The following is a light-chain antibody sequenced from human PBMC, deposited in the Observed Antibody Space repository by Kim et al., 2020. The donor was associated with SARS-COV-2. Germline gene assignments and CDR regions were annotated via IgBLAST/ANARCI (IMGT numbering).Light chain of an antibody. V-gene: IGKV1-9*01. CDR1: QDISNH. CDR2: AAS. J-gene: IGKJ1*01. CDR3: LQLNAYPRT. Sequence: ASAGGRVSITCRASQDISNHLAWYQQKAGKAPELLMYAASTLKSGAPSRFSGSGSGTEFTLTIGSLQPEDFATYFCLQLNAYPRTFGQGTKVDIK.